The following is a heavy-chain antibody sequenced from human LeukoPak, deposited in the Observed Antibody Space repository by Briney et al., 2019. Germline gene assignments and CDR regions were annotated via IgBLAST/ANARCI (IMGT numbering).Heavy chain of an antibody. CDR1: GYSFTNYW. Sequence: GESLKISCKGSGYSFTNYWIGWVRQMPGKGLEWMGIIYPGDSDTRYSPSFQGQVTMSADKSISTAYLQWSTLKASDTAMYYCARRRGWYSWYFDVWGRGTLVTVSS. V-gene: IGHV5-51*01. D-gene: IGHD6-19*01. CDR3: ARRRGWYSWYFDV. J-gene: IGHJ2*01. CDR2: IYPGDSDT.